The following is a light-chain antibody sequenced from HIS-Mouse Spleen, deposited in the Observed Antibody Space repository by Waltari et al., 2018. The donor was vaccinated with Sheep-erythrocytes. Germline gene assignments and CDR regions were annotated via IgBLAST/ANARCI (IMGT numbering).Light chain of an antibody. CDR1: SSDVGGYNY. CDR2: DVS. V-gene: IGLV2-11*01. J-gene: IGLJ1*01. Sequence: QSALTQPRSVSGSPGQSVTISCTGTSSDVGGYNYVSWYQQHPGKAPKLMIYDVSQRPSGVPDRFSGSKSGNTASLTISGLQAEDEADYYRCSYAGSYNHVFATGTKVTVL. CDR3: CSYAGSYNHV.